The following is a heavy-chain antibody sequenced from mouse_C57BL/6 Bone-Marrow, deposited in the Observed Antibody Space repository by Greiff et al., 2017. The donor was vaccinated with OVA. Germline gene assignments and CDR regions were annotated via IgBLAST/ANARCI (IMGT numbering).Heavy chain of an antibody. CDR2: IDPSDSYT. V-gene: IGHV1-59*01. J-gene: IGHJ3*01. Sequence: VQLQQPGAELVRPGTSVKLSCKASGYTFTSYWMHWVKQRPGQGLEWIGVIDPSDSYTNYNQKFKGKATLTVDTSSSTAYMQLSSLTSEDSAIYYCARSRDYYLGAYWGQGTLVTVSA. CDR1: GYTFTSYW. D-gene: IGHD1-1*01. CDR3: ARSRDYYLGAY.